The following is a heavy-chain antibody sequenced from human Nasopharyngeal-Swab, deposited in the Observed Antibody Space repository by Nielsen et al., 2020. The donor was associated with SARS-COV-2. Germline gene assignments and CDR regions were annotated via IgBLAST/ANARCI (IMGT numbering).Heavy chain of an antibody. CDR1: GGSFSGYY. Sequence: SQTLSLTCAVYGGSFSGYYWSWIRQPPGKGLEWIGYIYYSGTTNYNPSLKSRVTISVDTSKNQFSLKLRSVTAADTAVYYCARFYDFWSGYHVDPWGQGTLVTVSS. V-gene: IGHV4-59*13. CDR3: ARFYDFWSGYHVDP. CDR2: IYYSGTT. J-gene: IGHJ5*02. D-gene: IGHD3-3*01.